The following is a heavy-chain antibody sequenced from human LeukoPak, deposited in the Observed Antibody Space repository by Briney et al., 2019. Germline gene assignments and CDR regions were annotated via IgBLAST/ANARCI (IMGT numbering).Heavy chain of an antibody. CDR1: GFIFSSYA. V-gene: IGHV3-23*01. D-gene: IGHD2-15*01. CDR3: GKKPLLRGHFDY. CDR2: ITGSGGNS. Sequence: PGGSLRLSCKASGFIFSSYAMSWVRQAPGQGLEWVSIITGSGGNSYYTDYLKGRVTLSRDNSTNTLFLQMNSLRAEDTAVYFCGKKPLLRGHFDYWGQGTLVTVFS. J-gene: IGHJ4*02.